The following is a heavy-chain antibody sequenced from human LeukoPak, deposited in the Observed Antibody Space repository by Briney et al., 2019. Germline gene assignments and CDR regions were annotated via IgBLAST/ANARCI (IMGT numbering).Heavy chain of an antibody. CDR2: IQPSGNT. J-gene: IGHJ3*02. Sequence: SETLSLTCTASSGSTKNDSDYWSWIRQPAGKGLEWIGRIQPSGNTMYNPSLESRVTISIGTSKKEFSLSLSSVTAADTAVYYCASHYSEWGIDAFDIWGQGTVVTVSS. V-gene: IGHV4-61*02. CDR3: ASHYSEWGIDAFDI. CDR1: SGSTKNDSDY. D-gene: IGHD3-10*01.